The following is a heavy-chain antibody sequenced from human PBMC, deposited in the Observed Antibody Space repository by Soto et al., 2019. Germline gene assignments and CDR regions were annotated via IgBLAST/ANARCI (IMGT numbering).Heavy chain of an antibody. J-gene: IGHJ4*02. V-gene: IGHV1-2*02. CDR2: INPKTGDT. Sequence: QMQLVQSGAEGRKPGASVKVSCKASGYTFTGYYLNWVRQAPGRGLEWAGWINPKTGDTNNAQKFQGRVTKTTDTSFSTGSIELRGLKSHVTGVDYCATGDHHGRWGQGTRVTVSS. CDR3: ATGDHHGR. CDR1: GYTFTGYY.